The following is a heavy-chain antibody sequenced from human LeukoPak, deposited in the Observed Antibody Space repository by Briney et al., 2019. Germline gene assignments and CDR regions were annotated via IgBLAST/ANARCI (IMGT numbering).Heavy chain of an antibody. D-gene: IGHD6-13*01. CDR3: ARDLVGIAAAGYFQH. CDR1: GYTFTGYY. CDR2: INPNSGGT. V-gene: IGHV1-2*02. Sequence: ASVKVSCKAYGYTFTGYYMHWVRQAPGQGLEWMGWINPNSGGTNYAQKFQGRVTMTRDTSISTAYMELSRLRSDDTAVYYCARDLVGIAAAGYFQHWGQGTLVTVSS. J-gene: IGHJ1*01.